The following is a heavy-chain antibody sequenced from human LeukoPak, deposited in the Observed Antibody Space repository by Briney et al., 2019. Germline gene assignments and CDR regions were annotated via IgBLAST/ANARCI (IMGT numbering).Heavy chain of an antibody. V-gene: IGHV1-2*06. D-gene: IGHD2-15*01. Sequence: ASVKVSCKASGYTFTGYYMHWVRQAPGQGLEWMGRINPNGGGTNYAQKFQGRVTMTRDTSISTAYMELSRLRSDDTAVYYCARGVVVVVAATSFDYWGQGTLVTVSS. J-gene: IGHJ4*02. CDR3: ARGVVVVVAATSFDY. CDR1: GYTFTGYY. CDR2: INPNGGGT.